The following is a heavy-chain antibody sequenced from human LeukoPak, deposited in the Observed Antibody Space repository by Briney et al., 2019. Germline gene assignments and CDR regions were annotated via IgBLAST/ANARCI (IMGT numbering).Heavy chain of an antibody. CDR1: GGSFSGYY. J-gene: IGHJ4*02. CDR2: INHSGST. V-gene: IGHV4-34*01. Sequence: SETLSLTCAVYGGSFSGYYWSWIRQPPGKGLEWIGEINHSGSTNYSPSLKSRVTISVDTSKNQFSLKLSSVTAADTAVYYCARLGDGYNLDYWGQGTLVTVSS. D-gene: IGHD5-24*01. CDR3: ARLGDGYNLDY.